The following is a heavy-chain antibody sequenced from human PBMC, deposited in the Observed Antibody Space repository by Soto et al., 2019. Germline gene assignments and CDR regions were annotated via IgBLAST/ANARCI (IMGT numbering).Heavy chain of an antibody. Sequence: GESLKLSCKCSGYPFTTNWIAWVRQMPGKGLERMGIIYPSDSDTTYSPSFRGQVTISVDKSTSTAYLQWSSLKASDTAIYYCARGSGYHNYWGQGTLVTVSS. CDR1: GYPFTTNW. CDR2: IYPSDSDT. J-gene: IGHJ4*02. D-gene: IGHD5-12*01. V-gene: IGHV5-51*01. CDR3: ARGSGYHNY.